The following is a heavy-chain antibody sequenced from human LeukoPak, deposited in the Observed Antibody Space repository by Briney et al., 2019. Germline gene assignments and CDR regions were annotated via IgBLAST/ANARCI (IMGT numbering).Heavy chain of an antibody. CDR3: ARAGPSSSWHQFDY. V-gene: IGHV3-66*01. Sequence: GGSVRLSCAASGFTVSRNYMSWVRQARGRGVEWVSVINSEGRTYYADCVKGRFTISRENSKNTLYLQINSLRAEETAVYYCARAGPSSSWHQFDYWGQGTLVTVSS. CDR1: GFTVSRNY. J-gene: IGHJ4*02. CDR2: INSEGRT. D-gene: IGHD6-13*01.